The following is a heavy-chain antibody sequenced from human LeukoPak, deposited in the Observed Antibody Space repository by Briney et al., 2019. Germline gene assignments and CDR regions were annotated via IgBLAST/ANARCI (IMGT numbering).Heavy chain of an antibody. V-gene: IGHV3-30*18. CDR1: GFTFSSYG. D-gene: IGHD3-10*01. CDR3: AKDTSGSGSSYLDY. J-gene: IGHJ4*02. Sequence: GGSLRLSCAASGFTFSSYGMYWVRQAPGKGLEWVAAISGDGSNKYYADSVKGRITISRDNSKNTLYLQMNSLRAEDTAVYYCAKDTSGSGSSYLDYWGQGTLVTVSS. CDR2: ISGDGSNK.